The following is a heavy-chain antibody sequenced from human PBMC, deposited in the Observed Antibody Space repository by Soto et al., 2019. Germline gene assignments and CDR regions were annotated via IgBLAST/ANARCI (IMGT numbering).Heavy chain of an antibody. D-gene: IGHD3-3*01. CDR1: GYTFTSYD. V-gene: IGHV1-8*01. CDR3: ARGLAYYDFWSGYSYYYYGMDV. J-gene: IGHJ6*02. Sequence: QVQLVQSGAEVKKPGASVKVSCKASGYTFTSYDINWVRQATGQGLEWMGWMNPNSGNTGYAQKFQGRVTMTMNTSISTAYMELSSLRSEDTAVYYCARGLAYYDFWSGYSYYYYGMDVWGQGTTVTVSS. CDR2: MNPNSGNT.